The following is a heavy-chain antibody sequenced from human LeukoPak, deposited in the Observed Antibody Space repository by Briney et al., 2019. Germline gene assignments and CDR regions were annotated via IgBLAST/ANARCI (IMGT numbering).Heavy chain of an antibody. J-gene: IGHJ3*02. CDR2: IYHSGST. CDR1: GGSISSSNW. CDR3: AVGGVYLRGGAEAFDI. D-gene: IGHD3-10*01. Sequence: SETLSLTCAVSGGSISSSNWWSWVRPPPGKGLEWIGEIYHSGSTNYNPSLKSRVTISVDKSKNQFSLKLSSVTAADTAVYYCAVGGVYLRGGAEAFDIWGQGTMVTVSS. V-gene: IGHV4-4*02.